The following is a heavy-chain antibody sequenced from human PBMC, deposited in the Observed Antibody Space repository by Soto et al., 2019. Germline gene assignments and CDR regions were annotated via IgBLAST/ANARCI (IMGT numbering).Heavy chain of an antibody. D-gene: IGHD3-3*01. Sequence: PGGSLRLSCAASGFTFSSYWMSWVRQAPGKGLEWVANIKQDGSEKYYVDSVKGRFTISRDNAKNSLYLQMNSLRAEDTAVYYCARVSYDFWSGYQGYYYHGMDVWGQGTTATVSS. CDR2: IKQDGSEK. V-gene: IGHV3-7*03. CDR1: GFTFSSYW. J-gene: IGHJ6*02. CDR3: ARVSYDFWSGYQGYYYHGMDV.